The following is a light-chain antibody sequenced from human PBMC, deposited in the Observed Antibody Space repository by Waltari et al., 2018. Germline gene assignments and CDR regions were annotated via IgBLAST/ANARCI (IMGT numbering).Light chain of an antibody. CDR3: CSYAGSYTYWV. V-gene: IGLV2-11*01. Sequence: QSALTQPPSVSGSPGQSVTISCTGTSTDVGGYNSVPWYLHHPGKAPKLIIYDVSERPSGVPDRFSGSKSGNTASLTISGLQADDEADYFCCSYAGSYTYWVFGGGTTLTVL. CDR1: STDVGGYNS. CDR2: DVS. J-gene: IGLJ3*02.